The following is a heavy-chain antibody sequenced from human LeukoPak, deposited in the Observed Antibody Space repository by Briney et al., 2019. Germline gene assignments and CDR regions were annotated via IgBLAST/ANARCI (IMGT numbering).Heavy chain of an antibody. CDR3: EVGATTGDY. D-gene: IGHD1-26*01. V-gene: IGHV3-11*04. J-gene: IGHJ4*02. CDR1: GFTFSDYY. Sequence: GGSLRLSCAASGFTFSDYYMSWIRQAPGKGLEWVSYISGSGTTKYYADSVKGRFTISRDNAKNSLYLQMNSLRAEDTAVYYCEVGATTGDYWGQGTLVTVSS. CDR2: ISGSGTTK.